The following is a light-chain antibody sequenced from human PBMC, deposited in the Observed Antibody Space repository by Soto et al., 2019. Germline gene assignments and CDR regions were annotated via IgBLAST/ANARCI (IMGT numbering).Light chain of an antibody. Sequence: EIVLTQSPATLSLSPGETATLSCRASQSVSSNLAWYQQKQGQAPRLLIYDASSRATGIPAKFSGSGSGTDFTLTISSREPEDFAVYYCQQRETFGQGTRLEIK. J-gene: IGKJ5*01. CDR1: QSVSSN. CDR2: DAS. CDR3: QQRET. V-gene: IGKV3-11*01.